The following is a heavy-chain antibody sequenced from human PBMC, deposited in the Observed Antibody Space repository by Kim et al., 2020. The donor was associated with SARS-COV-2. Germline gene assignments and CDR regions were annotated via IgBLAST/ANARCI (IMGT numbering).Heavy chain of an antibody. D-gene: IGHD5-18*01. J-gene: IGHJ4*02. Sequence: YYNPSLKSRVTISVDTSKNQFSLKLSSVTAADTAVYYCVGLDTAMYFDYWGQGTLVTVSS. CDR3: VGLDTAMYFDY. V-gene: IGHV4-39*01.